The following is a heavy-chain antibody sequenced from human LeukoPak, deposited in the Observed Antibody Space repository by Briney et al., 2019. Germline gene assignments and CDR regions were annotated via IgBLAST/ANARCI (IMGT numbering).Heavy chain of an antibody. CDR3: AKGPYGSGSYQLLSYY. CDR2: IGGSGTRT. D-gene: IGHD3-10*01. Sequence: GGSLRLSCSASGFTFTTYGMNWVRQAPGKGLEWVSGIGGSGTRTYYADSVKGRFTISRDNSKNTLYLQMNSLRDEDTAVYYCAKGPYGSGSYQLLSYYWGQGTLVTVSS. J-gene: IGHJ4*02. V-gene: IGHV3-23*01. CDR1: GFTFTTYG.